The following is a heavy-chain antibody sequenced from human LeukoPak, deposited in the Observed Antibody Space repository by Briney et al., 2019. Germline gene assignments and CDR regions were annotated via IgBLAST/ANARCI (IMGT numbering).Heavy chain of an antibody. J-gene: IGHJ4*02. V-gene: IGHV3-9*01. CDR3: AKDVGALERNPDY. Sequence: GRSLRLSCAASGFNFDDYAMHWVRQVPGKGLEWVSGISWNSGSIGYADSVKGRFTISRDNAKKSLYLQMNSLRAEDTASYHCAKDVGALERNPDYWGQGILVTVSS. CDR1: GFNFDDYA. D-gene: IGHD1-1*01. CDR2: ISWNSGSI.